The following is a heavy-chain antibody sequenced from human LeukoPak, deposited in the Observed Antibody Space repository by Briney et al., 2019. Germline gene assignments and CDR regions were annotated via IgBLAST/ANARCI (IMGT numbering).Heavy chain of an antibody. CDR2: ISGSGGST. V-gene: IGHV3-23*01. CDR1: GFTFSSYA. Sequence: GGSLRLSCAASGFTFSSYAMSWVRQAPGKGLEWVSAISGSGGSTYYADSVKGRFTISRDNSKNTLYLQMNSLRAEDTAVYYCAKDRDYRGNSVVHAFDIWGQGTMVTVSS. D-gene: IGHD4-23*01. J-gene: IGHJ3*02. CDR3: AKDRDYRGNSVVHAFDI.